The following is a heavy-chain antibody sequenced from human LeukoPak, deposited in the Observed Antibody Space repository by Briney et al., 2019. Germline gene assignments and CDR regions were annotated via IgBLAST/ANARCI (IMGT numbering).Heavy chain of an antibody. CDR1: GFTFSNYA. Sequence: HSGGSLRLSCAASGFTFSNYAMSWVRQAPGKGLEWVSAISGSGGSAYYADSVKGRFTISRDNSKNTLYLQMNSLRAEDTAVYYCARGDSSSWYGDWFDPWGQGTLVTVSS. J-gene: IGHJ5*02. D-gene: IGHD6-13*01. V-gene: IGHV3-23*01. CDR2: ISGSGGSA. CDR3: ARGDSSSWYGDWFDP.